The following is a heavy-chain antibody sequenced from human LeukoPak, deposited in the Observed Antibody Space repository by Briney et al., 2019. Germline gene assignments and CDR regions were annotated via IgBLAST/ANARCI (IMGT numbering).Heavy chain of an antibody. V-gene: IGHV1-69*10. CDR1: GGTLSSYA. CDR3: ARDPALEGTEDYRDFGGVESVDAFDV. CDR2: VIPMFDVR. J-gene: IGHJ3*01. Sequence: GASVKVSCKASGGTLSSYALSWMRQAPGQGLEWMGRVIPMFDVRDYAEKFQGRITLTADTSTGMAYMELSSLTSDDTAVYYCARDPALEGTEDYRDFGGVESVDAFDVWGQGTMVTVSS. D-gene: IGHD4-23*01.